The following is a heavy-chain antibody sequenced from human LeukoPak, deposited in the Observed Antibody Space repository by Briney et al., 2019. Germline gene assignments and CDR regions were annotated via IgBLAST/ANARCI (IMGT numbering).Heavy chain of an antibody. CDR2: IYHSGST. CDR3: ARGAQTYYDKAPVDY. CDR1: GYSISSGYY. V-gene: IGHV4-38-2*01. Sequence: TSETLSLTCAVSGYSISSGYYWGWIRQPPGKGLEWIGNIYHSGSTYYNPSLKSRVTISVDTSKSQFSLKLNSMTAADTAVYYCARGAQTYYDKAPVDYWGQGTLVTVSS. J-gene: IGHJ4*02. D-gene: IGHD3-22*01.